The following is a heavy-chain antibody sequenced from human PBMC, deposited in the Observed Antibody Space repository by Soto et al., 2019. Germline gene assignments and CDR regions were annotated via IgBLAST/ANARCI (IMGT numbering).Heavy chain of an antibody. CDR3: ARAGFSYGHLLF. V-gene: IGHV4-30-4*01. CDR2: VFYSGAT. D-gene: IGHD3-10*01. Sequence: QVQLTESGPGLVKPSETLSLTCNVSGGPIKTGDYYWNWIRQPPGKGLEWIGYVFYSGATNYSPSLKSRAAISMDTSKNQFSLSLTSVTAADTAVYYCARAGFSYGHLLFWGQGIRVTVST. J-gene: IGHJ4*02. CDR1: GGPIKTGDYY.